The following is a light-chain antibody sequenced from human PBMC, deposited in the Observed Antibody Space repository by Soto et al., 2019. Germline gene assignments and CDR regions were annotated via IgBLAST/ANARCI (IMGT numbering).Light chain of an antibody. J-gene: IGKJ4*01. CDR2: GAS. CDR3: QQHANWPLT. Sequence: ENVFTPSPGTPSFSPGERATLSCQASQSVSSSYLAWYQQKPGQAPRLLIYGASTRATGIPARFSGSGSGTEFTLTISGLQSEDFAVYYCQQHANWPLTFGGGTKVDIK. CDR1: QSVSSSY. V-gene: IGKV3-15*01.